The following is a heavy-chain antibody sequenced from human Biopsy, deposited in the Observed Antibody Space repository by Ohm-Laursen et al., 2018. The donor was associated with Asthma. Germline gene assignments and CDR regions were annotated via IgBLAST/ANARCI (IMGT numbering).Heavy chain of an antibody. CDR1: GYSLTDLS. D-gene: IGHD4-17*01. CDR3: ASDFPKDYVRYNFQF. V-gene: IGHV1-24*01. CDR2: HDHEEGGT. Sequence: AASVKVSCNVSGYSLTDLSMHWVRQAPGQGLEWMGGHDHEEGGTVNARRLQGRVTMTEDTSTDTAYMELSSLSSDDTAVYYCASDFPKDYVRYNFQFWGQGTLVTVSS. J-gene: IGHJ4*02.